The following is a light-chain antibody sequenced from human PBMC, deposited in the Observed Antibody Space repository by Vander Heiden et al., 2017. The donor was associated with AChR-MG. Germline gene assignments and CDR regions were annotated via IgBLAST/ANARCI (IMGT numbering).Light chain of an antibody. CDR3: QQSSAVPFT. V-gene: IGKV6-21*02. CDR1: QSIGSS. Sequence: EIVLTQSPDFQSVTPKEKVTITCRASQSIGSSLHWYQQKPGQSPKLLIKYASKSSSGVPSRFSGSGSGTDFTLTINSLEAEDAATYFCQQSSAVPFTFGHGTKVDIK. J-gene: IGKJ3*01. CDR2: YAS.